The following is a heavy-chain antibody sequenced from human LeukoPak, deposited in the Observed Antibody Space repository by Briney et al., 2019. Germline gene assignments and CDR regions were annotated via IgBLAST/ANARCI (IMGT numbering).Heavy chain of an antibody. D-gene: IGHD4-17*01. J-gene: IGHJ6*03. CDR2: IHYSGGIT. V-gene: IGHV4-59*01. CDR1: GGSISSYY. Sequence: SETLSLTCTVSGGSISSYYWSWIRQPSGKGLEWIGYIHYSGGITYYNPSLKSRVTISVDTSKNQFSLKLSSVTAADTAVYYCARLVHGDYLYYYYYYMDVWGKGTTVTVSS. CDR3: ARLVHGDYLYYYYYYMDV.